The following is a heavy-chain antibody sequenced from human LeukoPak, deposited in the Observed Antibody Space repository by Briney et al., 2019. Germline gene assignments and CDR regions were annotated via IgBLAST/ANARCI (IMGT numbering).Heavy chain of an antibody. CDR3: AIDSASYGRFDY. CDR2: ISGSGSST. D-gene: IGHD5-18*01. V-gene: IGHV3-23*01. CDR1: GFTFINYA. Sequence: GGSLRLSCAASGFTFINYAMSWVRQAPGKGLEWVSVISGSGSSTYYADSVKGRFTISRDDSKNTLYLQMNSLRAEDTDVYFCAIDSASYGRFDYWGQGTLVTVSP. J-gene: IGHJ4*02.